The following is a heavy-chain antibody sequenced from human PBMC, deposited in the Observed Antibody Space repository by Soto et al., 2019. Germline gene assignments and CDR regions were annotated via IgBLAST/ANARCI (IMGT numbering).Heavy chain of an antibody. CDR1: GFTFSSYG. CDR3: AKEPLNIAAAYY. D-gene: IGHD6-13*01. J-gene: IGHJ4*02. V-gene: IGHV3-30*18. CDR2: LSYDENNK. Sequence: QVQLVESGGGVVQPGRSLRLSCAASGFTFSSYGIHWVRQAPGKGLEWVAFLSYDENNKYYADSVKGRFTISRDNSKTTLYLQMNSLRAEDTAVYYCAKEPLNIAAAYYWGQGTLVTVSS.